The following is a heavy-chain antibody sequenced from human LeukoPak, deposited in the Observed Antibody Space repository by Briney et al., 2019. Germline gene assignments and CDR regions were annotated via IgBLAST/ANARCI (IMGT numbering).Heavy chain of an antibody. CDR1: GGSISSSSYY. CDR3: ASQKVAAAGTGANYYYYGMDV. D-gene: IGHD6-13*01. Sequence: PSETLSLTCTVSGGSISSSSYYWGWIRQPPGTGLEWIGSIYYSGSTYYNPSLKSRVTISVDTSKNQFSLKLSSVTAADTAVYYCASQKVAAAGTGANYYYYGMDVWGQGTTVTVSS. CDR2: IYYSGST. V-gene: IGHV4-39*01. J-gene: IGHJ6*02.